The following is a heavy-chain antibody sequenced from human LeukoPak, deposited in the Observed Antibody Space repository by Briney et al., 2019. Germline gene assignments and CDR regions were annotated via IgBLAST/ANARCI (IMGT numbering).Heavy chain of an antibody. V-gene: IGHV1-46*01. J-gene: IGHJ4*02. CDR2: INPSGGST. Sequence: ASVKVSCKASGYTFTSYYMHWVRQAPGQGLEWMGIINPSGGSTSYAQKFQGRVTMTRDTSTSTVYMELSSLRSEDTAVYYSARVRGSSWPTYYFDYWGQGTLVTVSS. D-gene: IGHD6-13*01. CDR3: ARVRGSSWPTYYFDY. CDR1: GYTFTSYY.